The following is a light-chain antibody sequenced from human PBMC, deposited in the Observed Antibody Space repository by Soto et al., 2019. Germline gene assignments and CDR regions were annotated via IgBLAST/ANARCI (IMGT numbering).Light chain of an antibody. CDR3: SSYTSSSTLDV. Sequence: SVLTQPASVSGSPGQSITISCAGTSSDIGGYNYVSWYQQHPGKAPKVMIYEVSNRPSGVSNRFSGSKSGNTASLTISGLQAEDEADYYCSSYTSSSTLDVFGSGTKVTVL. CDR1: SSDIGGYNY. V-gene: IGLV2-14*01. CDR2: EVS. J-gene: IGLJ1*01.